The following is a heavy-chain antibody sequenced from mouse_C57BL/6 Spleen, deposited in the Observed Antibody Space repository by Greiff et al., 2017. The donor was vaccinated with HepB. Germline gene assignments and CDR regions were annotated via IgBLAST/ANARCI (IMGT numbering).Heavy chain of an antibody. CDR2: IHPNSGST. CDR1: GYTFTSYW. D-gene: IGHD1-1*01. Sequence: QVQLQQPGAELVKPGASVKLSCKASGYTFTSYWMHWVKQRPGQGLEWIGMIHPNSGSTNYNEKFKSKATLTVDKSSSTAYMQLSSLTSEDSAVYYCARTVEGFYFDDWGQGTTLTVSS. CDR3: ARTVEGFYFDD. V-gene: IGHV1-64*01. J-gene: IGHJ2*01.